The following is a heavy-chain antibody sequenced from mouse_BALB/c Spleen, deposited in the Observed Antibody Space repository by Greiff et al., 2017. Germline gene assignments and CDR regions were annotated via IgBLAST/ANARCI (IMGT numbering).Heavy chain of an antibody. CDR3: ARKEGGYGGYYAMDY. V-gene: IGHV2-2*02. CDR2: IWSGGST. CDR1: GFSLTSYG. D-gene: IGHD1-2*01. Sequence: QVQLKESGPGLVQPSQSLSITCTVSGFSLTSYGVHWVRQSPGKGLEWLGVIWSGGSTDYNAAFISRLSISKDNSKSQVFFKMNSLQANDTAIYYCARKEGGYGGYYAMDYWGQGTSVTVSS. J-gene: IGHJ4*01.